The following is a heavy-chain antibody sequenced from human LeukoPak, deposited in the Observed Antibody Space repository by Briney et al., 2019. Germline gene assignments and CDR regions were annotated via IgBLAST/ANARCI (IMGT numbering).Heavy chain of an antibody. CDR3: ARDGGNSGGANSP. CDR2: ISGSSGNT. J-gene: IGHJ5*02. D-gene: IGHD4-23*01. Sequence: GASVTVSCKASGYTFTNYGVTWVRQAPGQGLEWMGWISGSSGNTKYAQKLQGRVTMTTDTSTTTAYMELRSLTSDDTAVYYCARDGGNSGGANSPWGQGTLVTVSS. V-gene: IGHV1-18*01. CDR1: GYTFTNYG.